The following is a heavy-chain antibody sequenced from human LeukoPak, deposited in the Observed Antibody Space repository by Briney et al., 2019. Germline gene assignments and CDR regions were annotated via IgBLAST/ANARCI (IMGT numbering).Heavy chain of an antibody. J-gene: IGHJ6*03. CDR1: GFTFSSYG. Sequence: PGGSLRLSCAASGFTFSSYGMHWVRQAPGKGLEWVAVISYDGSNKYYADSVKGRFTISRDNSKNTLYLQMNSLRAEDTAVYYCARESGTSRLYYMDVWGKGTTVTVSS. V-gene: IGHV3-30*03. CDR3: ARESGTSRLYYMDV. D-gene: IGHD1-26*01. CDR2: ISYDGSNK.